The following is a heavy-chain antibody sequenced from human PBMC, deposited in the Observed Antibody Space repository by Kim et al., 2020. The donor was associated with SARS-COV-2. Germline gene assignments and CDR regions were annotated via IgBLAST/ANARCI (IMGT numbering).Heavy chain of an antibody. D-gene: IGHD1-26*01. CDR2: KRTIFGTA. J-gene: IGHJ4*01. CDR1: GGTLSSYA. Sequence: SVKVSCKASGGTLSSYAISWVRQAPGQGLGWMGGKRTIFGTANYAKKFQGRVTRNAAESTSTEEMELSSLSSEDTAVYYCGRDSGYGVSYWG. CDR3: GRDSGYGVSY. V-gene: IGHV1-69*13.